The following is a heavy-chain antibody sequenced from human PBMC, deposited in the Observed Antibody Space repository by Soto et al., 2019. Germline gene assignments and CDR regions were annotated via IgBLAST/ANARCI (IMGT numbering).Heavy chain of an antibody. V-gene: IGHV4-39*01. CDR3: TDMLGQWLPRD. Sequence: PSETLSLTCTVSSGPISSTTYYWGWMRQPPGKGLEWIASFFIGGNTYYNQSLKNRVTMSVDTSSNQYYMKLNSVTAADTAVYYCTDMLGQWLPRDWGQGTVVTVS. CDR1: SGPISSTTYY. J-gene: IGHJ4*02. D-gene: IGHD6-19*01. CDR2: FFIGGNT.